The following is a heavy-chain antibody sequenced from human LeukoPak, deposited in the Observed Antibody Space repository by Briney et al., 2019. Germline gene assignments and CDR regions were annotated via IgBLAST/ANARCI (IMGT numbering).Heavy chain of an antibody. J-gene: IGHJ4*02. V-gene: IGHV1-8*01. CDR3: ARASGGDTMIVVVTNFDY. D-gene: IGHD3-22*01. CDR1: GYTFTSYD. CDR2: MNPNSGNT. Sequence: ASVKVSCKASGYTFTSYDINWVRQATGQGLEWMGWMNPNSGNTGYAQKFQGRVTMTRNTSISTAYTELSSLRSEDTAVYYCARASGGDTMIVVVTNFDYWGQGTLVTVSS.